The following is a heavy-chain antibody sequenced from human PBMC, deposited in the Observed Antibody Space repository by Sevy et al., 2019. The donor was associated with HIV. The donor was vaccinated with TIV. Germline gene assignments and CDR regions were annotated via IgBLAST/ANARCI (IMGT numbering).Heavy chain of an antibody. CDR3: ARDRVTTPYDFWSGYYSGATRIDP. CDR2: ISSSGSTI. V-gene: IGHV3-11*01. D-gene: IGHD3-3*01. Sequence: GGSLRLSCAASGFTFSDYYMSWIRQAPGKGLEWVSYISSSGSTIYYADSVKGRFTISRDNAKNSLYLQMNSLRAEDTAVYYCARDRVTTPYDFWSGYYSGATRIDPWGQGTLVTVSS. J-gene: IGHJ5*02. CDR1: GFTFSDYY.